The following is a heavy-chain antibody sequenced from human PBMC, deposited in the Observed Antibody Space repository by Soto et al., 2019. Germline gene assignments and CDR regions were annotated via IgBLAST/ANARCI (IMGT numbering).Heavy chain of an antibody. J-gene: IGHJ4*02. V-gene: IGHV1-46*02. CDR3: ARGGHIAVVTASFDY. CDR2: INPSGGGT. CDR1: GYTFNTYY. D-gene: IGHD2-21*02. Sequence: QVQLVQSGAEVRKPGASVKVSCKPSGYTFNTYYLHWLRQAPGQALEWMGVINPSGGGTTYAQKFRGRVTVTRDTSTTIVFMELSSLRSDDTAVYYCARGGHIAVVTASFDYWGQGTLGTVSS.